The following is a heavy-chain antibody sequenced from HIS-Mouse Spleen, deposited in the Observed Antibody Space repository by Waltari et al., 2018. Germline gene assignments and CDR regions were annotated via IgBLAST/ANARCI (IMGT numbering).Heavy chain of an antibody. V-gene: IGHV4-34*01. CDR2: INHSGST. D-gene: IGHD3-3*01. J-gene: IGHJ4*02. Sequence: QVQLQQWGAGLWKPSETLSLTCAVYGGSFSGYYWSWIRQPPGKGLEWIGEINHSGSTNYNPSLKSRVTISVDTSKNQFSLKLSSVTAADTAVYYCARVGVTVYWGQGTLVTVSS. CDR1: GGSFSGYY. CDR3: ARVGVTVY.